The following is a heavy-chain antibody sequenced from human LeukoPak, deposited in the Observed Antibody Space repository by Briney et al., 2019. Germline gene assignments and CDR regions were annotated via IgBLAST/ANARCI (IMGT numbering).Heavy chain of an antibody. V-gene: IGHV1-58*02. CDR3: AAQRGASLHDFWSTRLFDP. CDR1: GFTFPNSA. CDR2: IVLGAGNT. D-gene: IGHD3-3*01. Sequence: AASVKVSCKASGFTFPNSAMQWVRQARGQRLGWIGWIVLGAGNTVYSHKFHDRVTITRDVSTNTAYMELDSLGSEDTAVYYCAAQRGASLHDFWSTRLFDPWGQGTLVTVSS. J-gene: IGHJ5*02.